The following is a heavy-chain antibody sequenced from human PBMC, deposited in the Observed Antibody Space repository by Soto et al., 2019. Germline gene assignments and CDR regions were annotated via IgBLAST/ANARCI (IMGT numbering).Heavy chain of an antibody. CDR3: ARGPTTPPGDYVIYYYYGMDV. V-gene: IGHV1-69*01. D-gene: IGHD4-17*01. CDR2: IIPIFGTA. CDR1: GGTFSSYA. Sequence: QVQLVQSGAEVKKPGSSVKVSCKASGGTFSSYAISWVRQAPGQGLEWMGGIIPIFGTANYAQKFQGRDTITADESTSTAYMELSSLRSEDTAVYYCARGPTTPPGDYVIYYYYGMDVWGQGTTVTVSS. J-gene: IGHJ6*02.